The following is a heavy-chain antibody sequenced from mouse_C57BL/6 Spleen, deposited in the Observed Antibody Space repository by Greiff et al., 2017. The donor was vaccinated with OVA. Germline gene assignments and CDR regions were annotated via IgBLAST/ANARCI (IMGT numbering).Heavy chain of an antibody. CDR1: GYTFTSYW. Sequence: QVQLQQPGAELVKPGASVKLSCKASGYTFTSYWMHWVKQRPGQGLEWIGMIHPNSGSTNYNEKFKSKATLTVDKSSSTAYMQLSSLTSEDSAVYYGARGDGYDGYAMDYWGQGTSVTVSS. CDR2: IHPNSGST. CDR3: ARGDGYDGYAMDY. J-gene: IGHJ4*01. V-gene: IGHV1-64*01. D-gene: IGHD2-2*01.